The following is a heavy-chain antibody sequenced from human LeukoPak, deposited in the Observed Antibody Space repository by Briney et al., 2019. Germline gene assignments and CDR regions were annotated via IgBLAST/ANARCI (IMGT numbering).Heavy chain of an antibody. Sequence: ASVKVSCKASGYTFTSYYIHWVRQAPGQGLEWMGIINPNGGSTSYAQKFQGRVTMTRDTSTSTAYMELSSLRSEDTAVYYCARWGESSPPYFDYWGQRTLVTASS. V-gene: IGHV1-46*01. CDR3: ARWGESSPPYFDY. CDR2: INPNGGST. D-gene: IGHD3-16*01. CDR1: GYTFTSYY. J-gene: IGHJ4*02.